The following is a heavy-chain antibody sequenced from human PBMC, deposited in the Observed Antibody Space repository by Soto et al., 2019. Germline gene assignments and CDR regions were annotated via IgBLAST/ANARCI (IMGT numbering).Heavy chain of an antibody. CDR3: VRVGATTRSFDP. J-gene: IGHJ5*02. CDR1: GGSISSGSYY. Sequence: PSETLSLTCTVSGGSISSGSYYWSWMRQPPGQGLEYIGAIYYSGSTYYNPSLKRRVTISIDTSQKQFSLKLSSVTAADTAVYYCVRVGATTRSFDPWGQGILVTVSS. D-gene: IGHD1-26*01. V-gene: IGHV4-61*01. CDR2: IYYSGST.